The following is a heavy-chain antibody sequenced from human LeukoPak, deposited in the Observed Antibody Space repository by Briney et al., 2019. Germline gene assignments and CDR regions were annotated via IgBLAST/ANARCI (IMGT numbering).Heavy chain of an antibody. V-gene: IGHV4-59*01. D-gene: IGHD3-22*01. Sequence: SETLSLTCTVSGGSISSYYWSWIRQPPGKGLEWIGYIYYSGSTNYNPSLKSRVTISVDTSKNQFSLKLSSVTAADTAEYYCAGASYDSSGVLWGQGPLVTVSS. J-gene: IGHJ4*02. CDR2: IYYSGST. CDR1: GGSISSYY. CDR3: AGASYDSSGVL.